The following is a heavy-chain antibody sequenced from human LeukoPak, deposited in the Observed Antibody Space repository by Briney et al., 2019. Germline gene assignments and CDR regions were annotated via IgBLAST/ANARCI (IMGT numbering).Heavy chain of an antibody. J-gene: IGHJ4*02. CDR1: GFSFTGYY. D-gene: IGHD7-27*01. V-gene: IGHV1-2*02. Sequence: ASVKVSCKASGFSFTGYYIHWGRQAPGQGLEWLGWINPNNGGTNQVQRFQGRVTMTRDTSINTAYMELTNLKSDDTAVYFCARYSNSGGDFWGQGTLVTVSS. CDR2: INPNNGGT. CDR3: ARYSNSGGDF.